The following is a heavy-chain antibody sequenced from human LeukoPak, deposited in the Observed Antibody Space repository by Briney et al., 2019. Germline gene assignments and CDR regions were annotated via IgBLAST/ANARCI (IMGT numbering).Heavy chain of an antibody. CDR1: GYTFTSYY. Sequence: ASVKVSCKASGYTFTSYYLHWVRQAPGQGLEWMGIINISGGSTNYARKFQGRVTMTRDKYTSTVYMEVSSLRSEDTAVYYCARRYYDGMDVWGQGTTVTVSS. V-gene: IGHV1-46*01. CDR3: ARRYYDGMDV. J-gene: IGHJ6*02. CDR2: INISGGST.